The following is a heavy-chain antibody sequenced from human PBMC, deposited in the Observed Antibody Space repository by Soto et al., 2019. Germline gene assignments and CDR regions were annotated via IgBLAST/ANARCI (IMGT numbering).Heavy chain of an antibody. CDR2: IIPIFGTA. D-gene: IGHD3-16*01. CDR1: GGTFSRHA. V-gene: IGHV1-69*01. CDR3: ARGWGYESNDYYSAY. Sequence: QVQLVQSGAEVRKPGSSVKVSCKASGGTFSRHAISWVRQAPGQGLEWMGGIIPIFGTANYAQKFDGRVTIIADESTGTVYRELGSLRSEATAMYYCARGWGYESNDYYSAYWGRGPLVIVSS. J-gene: IGHJ4*02.